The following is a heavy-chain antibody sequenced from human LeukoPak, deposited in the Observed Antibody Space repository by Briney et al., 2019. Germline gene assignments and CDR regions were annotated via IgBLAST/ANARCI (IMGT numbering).Heavy chain of an antibody. CDR1: GYSFSNYW. D-gene: IGHD4-23*01. CDR2: IYPGDSDT. CDR3: ARRDYGGNDAFDI. J-gene: IGHJ3*02. Sequence: GESLKISCKGSGYSFSNYWIGWVRQMPGKGLEWMGIIYPGDSDTKYSPSFQGQVTISADKSISTAYLQWSSLKASDTAMYYCARRDYGGNDAFDIWGQGTMVTVSS. V-gene: IGHV5-51*01.